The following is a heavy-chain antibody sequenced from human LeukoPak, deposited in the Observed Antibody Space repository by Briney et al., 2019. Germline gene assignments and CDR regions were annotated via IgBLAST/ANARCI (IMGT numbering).Heavy chain of an antibody. V-gene: IGHV3-30-3*01. CDR2: ISYDGSNK. J-gene: IGHJ5*02. CDR3: ASSFGGSWYDH. D-gene: IGHD3-16*01. Sequence: GGSLRPSCAASGFNFSIYSMNWVRQAPGKGLEWVAVISYDGSNKYYADSVKGRFTISRDNSKNTLYLQMNSLRAEDTAVYYCASSFGGSWYDHWGQGTLVTVSS. CDR1: GFNFSIYS.